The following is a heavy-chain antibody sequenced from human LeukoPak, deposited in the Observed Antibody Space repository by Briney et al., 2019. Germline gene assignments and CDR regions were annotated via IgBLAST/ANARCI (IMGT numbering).Heavy chain of an antibody. Sequence: PGGSLRLSCAASGFTISSYWMSWVRQAPGKGLEWVAVISYDGSNQYYADSVKGRFTISRDNSKNTLSLQMNSLRPEDTAVYYCARPIDNGSGSYYFDYWGQGTLVTVSS. D-gene: IGHD3-10*01. V-gene: IGHV3-30*03. CDR1: GFTISSYW. CDR2: ISYDGSNQ. CDR3: ARPIDNGSGSYYFDY. J-gene: IGHJ4*02.